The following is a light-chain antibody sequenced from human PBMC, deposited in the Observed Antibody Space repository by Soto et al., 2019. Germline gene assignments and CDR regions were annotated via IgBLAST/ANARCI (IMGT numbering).Light chain of an antibody. CDR2: GAS. CDR3: QQYDHYPIT. Sequence: EIVLTQSPGTLSLSPGERATLSCRASQSVSSSYLAWYQQKPGQAPRLLIYGASSRATGIPDRFSGSGSGTEFTLTISSLQPDYLASYYCQQYDHYPITFGQGTRLEIK. V-gene: IGKV3-20*01. J-gene: IGKJ5*01. CDR1: QSVSSSY.